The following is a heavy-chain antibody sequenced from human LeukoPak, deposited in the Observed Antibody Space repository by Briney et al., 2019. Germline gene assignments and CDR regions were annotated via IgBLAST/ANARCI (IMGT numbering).Heavy chain of an antibody. CDR1: GFTFDDYG. Sequence: GGSLRLSCVASGFTFDDYGMSWVRQAPGKGLEWVSGINWSGGNTGYVDSVKGRFTISRDNAKNSLYLQMNSLRAEDTAVYYCARDRPITMVRGIIIKDYSYYYMDVWGKGTTVTISS. J-gene: IGHJ6*03. CDR2: INWSGGNT. D-gene: IGHD3-10*01. CDR3: ARDRPITMVRGIIIKDYSYYYMDV. V-gene: IGHV3-20*04.